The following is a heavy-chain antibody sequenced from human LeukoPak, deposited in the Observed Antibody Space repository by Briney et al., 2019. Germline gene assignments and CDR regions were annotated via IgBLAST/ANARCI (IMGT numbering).Heavy chain of an antibody. D-gene: IGHD2-2*01. CDR3: AGDRDIVVVPAAAFDY. V-gene: IGHV3-30-3*01. CDR2: ISYDGSNK. CDR1: GFTFSSYA. Sequence: GGSLRLSCAASGFTFSSYAMHWVRQAPGKGLEWVAVISYDGSNKYYADSVKGRFTISRDNSKNTLYLQMNSLRAEDTAVYYCAGDRDIVVVPAAAFDYWGQGTLVTVSS. J-gene: IGHJ4*02.